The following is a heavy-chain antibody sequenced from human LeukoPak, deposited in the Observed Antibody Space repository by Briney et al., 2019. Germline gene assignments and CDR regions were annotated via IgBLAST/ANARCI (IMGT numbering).Heavy chain of an antibody. CDR3: AGLVGRYSSGLYYYYFDY. Sequence: SGTLSLTCTVSGDSINSLDLWSWVRQPPRKGLEWIGEMYLSGTTHSNPSVKSRVTISIDKSKNLFSLNLSSVTAADTAVYYCAGLVGRYSSGLYYYYFDYWGQGTLVTVSS. V-gene: IGHV4-4*02. CDR1: GDSINSLDL. J-gene: IGHJ4*02. CDR2: MYLSGTT. D-gene: IGHD3-22*01.